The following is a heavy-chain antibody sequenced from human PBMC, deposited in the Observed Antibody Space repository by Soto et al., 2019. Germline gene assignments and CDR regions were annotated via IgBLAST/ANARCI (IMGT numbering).Heavy chain of an antibody. J-gene: IGHJ4*02. CDR1: GFTFGHFS. D-gene: IGHD6-6*01. CDR3: EKPEEVVRGFDF. V-gene: IGHV3-23*01. CDR2: ISGTGGAA. Sequence: PXASLRLSCAACGFTFGHFSMSWVRQAPGKGLEWVAAISGTGGAAYYADSVKGRFTISRDNSRNTLFLQMNSLRVDDTAIYYCEKPEEVVRGFDFWGLGTLFTVSS.